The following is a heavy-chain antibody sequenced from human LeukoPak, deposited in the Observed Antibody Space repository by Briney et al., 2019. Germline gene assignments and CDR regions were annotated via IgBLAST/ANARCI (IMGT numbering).Heavy chain of an antibody. V-gene: IGHV3-23*01. CDR1: GFTFSSYA. J-gene: IGHJ4*02. D-gene: IGHD2-15*01. CDR3: AREGDIVGSEYYFDY. CDR2: ISGSGGTT. Sequence: GGSLRLSCAASGFTFSSYAMSWVRQAPGKGLEWVSAISGSGGTTYYADSVKGRFTISRDNSKNTLYLQMNSLRAEDTAVYYCAREGDIVGSEYYFDYWGQGTLVTVSS.